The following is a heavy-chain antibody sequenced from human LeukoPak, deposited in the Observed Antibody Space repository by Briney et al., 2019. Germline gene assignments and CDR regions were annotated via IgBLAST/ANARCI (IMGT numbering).Heavy chain of an antibody. CDR3: ARPIAQSSAYWEFFYY. CDR1: GYIFTNYA. V-gene: IGHV1-18*01. Sequence: RASVKVSCKASGYIFTNYAISWVRQAPGQGLEWMGSISAYNGNTNYAQKLQGRVTMTTDTSTSTAYMELRSLRSDDTAVYYCARPIAQSSAYWEFFYYWGQGTLVTVSS. J-gene: IGHJ4*02. CDR2: ISAYNGNT. D-gene: IGHD3-22*01.